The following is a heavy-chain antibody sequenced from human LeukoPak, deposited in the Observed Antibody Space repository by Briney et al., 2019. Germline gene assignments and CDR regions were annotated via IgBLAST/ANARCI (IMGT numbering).Heavy chain of an antibody. D-gene: IGHD2-21*01. CDR2: ISGSGGST. CDR3: AKNSGWWRSKYYFDY. V-gene: IGHV3-23*01. Sequence: PGGSLRLSCAASGFTFSSYAMSWVRQAPGKGLEWVSAISGSGGSTYYADSVKGRFTISRDNSKNTLYLQMNSLRAEDTAVYYCAKNSGWWRSKYYFDYWGQGTLVTVSS. CDR1: GFTFSSYA. J-gene: IGHJ4*02.